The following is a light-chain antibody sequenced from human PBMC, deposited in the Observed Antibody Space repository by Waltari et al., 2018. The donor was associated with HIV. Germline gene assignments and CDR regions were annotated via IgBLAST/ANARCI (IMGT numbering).Light chain of an antibody. V-gene: IGLV3-19*01. Sequence: SSELTQDPTVSVALGQTVRIPCQGDSLRTYSASWYQQKPGQAPILVIYAKDNRPSGIPDRFSASSSGNTASLTITGAQAEDEADYYCNSRDSSSSHNWVFGGGTKLTVL. J-gene: IGLJ3*02. CDR1: SLRTYS. CDR3: NSRDSSSSHNWV. CDR2: AKD.